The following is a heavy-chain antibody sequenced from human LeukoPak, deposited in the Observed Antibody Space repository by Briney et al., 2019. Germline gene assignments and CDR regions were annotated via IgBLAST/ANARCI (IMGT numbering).Heavy chain of an antibody. Sequence: GGSLRLSCAASGFTFSSYAMSWVRQAPGKGLEWVSSISASGSSTYFGDSVKGRFTISRDTSKNTVYLQMNSLRAEDTAIYYCGMVVGTIDYWGQGTMVSVSS. CDR2: ISASGSST. J-gene: IGHJ4*02. CDR3: GMVVGTIDY. CDR1: GFTFSSYA. D-gene: IGHD1-26*01. V-gene: IGHV3-23*01.